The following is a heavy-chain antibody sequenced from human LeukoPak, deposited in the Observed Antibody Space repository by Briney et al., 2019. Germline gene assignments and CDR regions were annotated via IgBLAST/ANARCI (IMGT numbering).Heavy chain of an antibody. J-gene: IGHJ4*02. CDR3: ARVRDYFDSSDYSDY. Sequence: PSETLSLTCAVYGGSFSGYYWSWIRQPPGKGLEWIGEINHSGSTNYNPSLKSRVTKSVDTSKNQFSLKLSSVTATDTAVYYCARVRDYFDSSDYSDYWGQGTLVTVSS. CDR1: GGSFSGYY. V-gene: IGHV4-34*01. D-gene: IGHD3-22*01. CDR2: INHSGST.